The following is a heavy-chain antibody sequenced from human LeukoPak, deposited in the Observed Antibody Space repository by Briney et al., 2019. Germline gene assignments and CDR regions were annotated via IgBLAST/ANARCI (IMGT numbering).Heavy chain of an antibody. J-gene: IGHJ5*02. CDR2: IIPILGIA. V-gene: IGHV1-69*04. CDR1: VGTFSFYA. Sequence: ASVKVSCKASVGTFSFYALSWVRQAPGQGLEWMGRIIPILGIANYAQKFQGRVTITADKSTSTAYMELSSLRSEDTAVYYCARGKTTVTTVYWFDPWGQGTLVTVSS. D-gene: IGHD4-17*01. CDR3: ARGKTTVTTVYWFDP.